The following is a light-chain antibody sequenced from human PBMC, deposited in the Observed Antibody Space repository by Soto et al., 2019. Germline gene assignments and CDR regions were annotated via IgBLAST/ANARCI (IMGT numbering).Light chain of an antibody. J-gene: IGKJ2*01. CDR1: QTVSSSH. CDR2: GAS. CDR3: QQYATSPT. Sequence: EIGLTQSQGTLSLSPGERATLACRASQTVSSSHLAWYQKRPGQAPWLLIYGASSRASAIPYRFSGSGSGTDFTLTISRLEPEDFAVYYCQQYATSPTFVQGTKLEIK. V-gene: IGKV3-20*01.